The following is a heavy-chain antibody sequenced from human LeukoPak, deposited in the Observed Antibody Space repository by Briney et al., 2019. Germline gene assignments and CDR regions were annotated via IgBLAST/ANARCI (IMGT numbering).Heavy chain of an antibody. V-gene: IGHV3-23*01. J-gene: IGHJ4*02. Sequence: QTGGSPILSCAASGFTFTIYAMSWVRQAPGRGLEWVSSITSRDGTTYYAGSVRGRFTISRDNSKNTLYLQMNSLRVEDTAVYFCARDRPNYYGSDGHYYRRDGDYWGQGTLVTASS. CDR2: ITSRDGTT. CDR1: GFTFTIYA. D-gene: IGHD3-22*01. CDR3: ARDRPNYYGSDGHYYRRDGDY.